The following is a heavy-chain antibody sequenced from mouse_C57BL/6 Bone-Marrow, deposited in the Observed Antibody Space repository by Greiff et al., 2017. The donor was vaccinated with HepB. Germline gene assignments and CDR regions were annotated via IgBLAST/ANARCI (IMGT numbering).Heavy chain of an antibody. D-gene: IGHD3-2*02. Sequence: VQLQQPGAELVKPGASVKLSCTASGFNIKDDYMHWVKQRPEQGLEWIGWIDPENGDTEYASKFQGKATITADTSSNTAYLQLSSLTSEDTAVYYCTTKAQATSWGQGTLVTVSA. V-gene: IGHV14-4*01. CDR2: IDPENGDT. J-gene: IGHJ3*01. CDR1: GFNIKDDY. CDR3: TTKAQATS.